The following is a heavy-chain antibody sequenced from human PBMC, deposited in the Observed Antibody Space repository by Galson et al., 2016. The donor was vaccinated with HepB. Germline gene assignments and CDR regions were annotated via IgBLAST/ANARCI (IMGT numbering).Heavy chain of an antibody. V-gene: IGHV5-51*01. CDR1: GYSFTTYW. D-gene: IGHD4-17*01. CDR3: AIVRTTVTMPFDY. Sequence: QSGAEVKKPGESLKIPCKVSGYSFTTYWIGWVRQMPGKGLEWMGIMFPRDSDTRYSPSFQGQVTISADKSISTAYLQWSSLKASDTAMYYCAIVRTTVTMPFDYWGQGTLVTVSS. J-gene: IGHJ4*02. CDR2: MFPRDSDT.